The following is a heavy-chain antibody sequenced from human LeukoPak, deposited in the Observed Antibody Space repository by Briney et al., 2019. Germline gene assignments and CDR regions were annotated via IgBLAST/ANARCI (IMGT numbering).Heavy chain of an antibody. D-gene: IGHD5-12*01. Sequence: PSETLSLTCAVYGGSFSGYYWSWIRQPPGKGLEWIGEINHSGSTNYNPSLKSRVTISVDTSKNQFSLKLSSVTAADTAVYYCAREQTSGYDRYHFDYWGQGTLVTVSS. CDR2: INHSGST. J-gene: IGHJ4*02. V-gene: IGHV4-34*01. CDR1: GGSFSGYY. CDR3: AREQTSGYDRYHFDY.